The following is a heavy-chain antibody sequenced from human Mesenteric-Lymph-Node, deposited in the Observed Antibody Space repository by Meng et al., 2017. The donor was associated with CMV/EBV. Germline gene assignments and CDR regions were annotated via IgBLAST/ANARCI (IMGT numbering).Heavy chain of an antibody. CDR1: GGSISSSSYY. CDR2: IDHSGST. D-gene: IGHD3-22*01. Sequence: GSLRLSCTVSGGSISSSSYYWTWLRQASGKGLQWIGEIDHSGSTNYNPSLKSRLTISVDTSKNEFSLKLTSVTAADSAVYYCARQGSGYYEPLDYWGQGTLVTVSS. V-gene: IGHV4-39*01. J-gene: IGHJ4*02. CDR3: ARQGSGYYEPLDY.